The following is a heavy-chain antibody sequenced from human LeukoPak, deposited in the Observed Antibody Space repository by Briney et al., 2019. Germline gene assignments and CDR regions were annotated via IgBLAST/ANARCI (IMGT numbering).Heavy chain of an antibody. D-gene: IGHD4-23*01. V-gene: IGHV3-48*03. CDR2: ISSSGSDI. Sequence: GGSLILSCAASGFTFSNYEMHWARQAPGKGLEWVSYISSSGSDIYYADSVKGRFTISRDNAKNSLYLHMNSLRAEDTAVYYCARDYGGSSPFDYWGQGTLVTVSS. CDR1: GFTFSNYE. CDR3: ARDYGGSSPFDY. J-gene: IGHJ4*02.